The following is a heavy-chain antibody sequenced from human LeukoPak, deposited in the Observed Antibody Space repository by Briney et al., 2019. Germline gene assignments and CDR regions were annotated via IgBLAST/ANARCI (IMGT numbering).Heavy chain of an antibody. Sequence: SETLSLTCSVSGDSIGSYYWTWIRQSPGKGLEWIGYIYYGGSNNHSPFLKSRLRISIDTSNNQFSLQLRSVSAADTAIYYCARGRARDGSYPWFDSWGQGTLVTVSS. CDR3: ARGRARDGSYPWFDS. CDR2: IYYGGSN. CDR1: GDSIGSYY. D-gene: IGHD3-16*02. J-gene: IGHJ5*01. V-gene: IGHV4-59*01.